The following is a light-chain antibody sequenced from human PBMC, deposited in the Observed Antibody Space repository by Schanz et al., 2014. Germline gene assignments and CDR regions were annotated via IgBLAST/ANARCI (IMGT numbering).Light chain of an antibody. Sequence: DIQMTQSPSTLSASVGDRVTITCRASQSILSWLAWYQQKPGQAPKLLIQTASTLETGVPSRFSGSESGTEFTLTINSLQPEDFATYYCHQYHTFPWTFGQGTSLEVK. CDR2: TAS. J-gene: IGKJ1*01. CDR3: HQYHTFPWT. CDR1: QSILSW. V-gene: IGKV1-5*03.